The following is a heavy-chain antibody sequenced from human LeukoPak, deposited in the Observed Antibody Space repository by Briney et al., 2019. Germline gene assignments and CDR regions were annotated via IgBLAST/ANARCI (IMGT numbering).Heavy chain of an antibody. CDR2: INHSGST. V-gene: IGHV4-34*01. CDR3: ARKAAATFDY. D-gene: IGHD6-13*01. CDR1: GGSFSGYY. Sequence: SETLSLTCAVYGGSFSGYYWSWIRQPRGKGLEWIGEINHSGSTNYNPSLKGRVTISVDTSKNQFSLKLSSVTAADTAVYYCARKAAATFDYWGQGTLVTVSS. J-gene: IGHJ4*02.